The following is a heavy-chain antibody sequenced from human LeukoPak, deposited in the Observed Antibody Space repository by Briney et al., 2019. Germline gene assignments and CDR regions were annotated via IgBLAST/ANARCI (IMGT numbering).Heavy chain of an antibody. Sequence: ASVKVSCKASGYTFTGYYMHWVRQAPGQGLEWMGWINPNSGGTNYAQKFQGRVTMTRDTSISTAYMELSRLRSDDTAVYYCARDIDESSGYDSFDIWGQGTMVTVSS. CDR2: INPNSGGT. CDR3: ARDIDESSGYDSFDI. V-gene: IGHV1-2*02. D-gene: IGHD3-22*01. CDR1: GYTFTGYY. J-gene: IGHJ3*02.